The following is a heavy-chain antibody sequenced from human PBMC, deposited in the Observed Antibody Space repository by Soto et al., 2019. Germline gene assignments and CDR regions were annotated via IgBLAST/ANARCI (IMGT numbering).Heavy chain of an antibody. CDR3: AKGQIVATGRGHYGLDV. J-gene: IGHJ6*02. CDR2: ISYDGGDK. Sequence: GGSLRLSCAASGFTFSTSGMHWVRQAPGKGLGWVTVISYDGGDKYYAESVKGRFSISRDNSKNTLYLQMNSLRTEDTATYYCAKGQIVATGRGHYGLDVWGQGTTVTVSS. CDR1: GFTFSTSG. V-gene: IGHV3-30*18. D-gene: IGHD5-12*01.